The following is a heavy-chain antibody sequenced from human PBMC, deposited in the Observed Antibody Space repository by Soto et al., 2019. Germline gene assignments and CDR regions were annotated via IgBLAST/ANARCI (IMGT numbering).Heavy chain of an antibody. D-gene: IGHD7-27*01. CDR2: INADNGDT. V-gene: IGHV1-3*01. CDR3: ARLKGATNGENYFDS. J-gene: IGHJ4*02. Sequence: ASVKVSCKASGYTFADYAIHWVRQAPGQGLEWMGWINADNGDTKYSQKFQGRVTITRDTSASTAYMELSSVTSEDTAVYFCARLKGATNGENYFDSGAREPWSPSPQ. CDR1: GYTFADYA.